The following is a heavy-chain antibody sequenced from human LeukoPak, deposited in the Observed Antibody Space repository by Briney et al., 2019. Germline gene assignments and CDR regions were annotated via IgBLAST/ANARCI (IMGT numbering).Heavy chain of an antibody. CDR3: TREYCSGGSCYGFDP. V-gene: IGHV1-69*13. Sequence: SVKVSCKASGYTFTSYGISWVRQAPGQGLEWMGGIIPIFGTANYAQKFQGRVTITADESTSTAYMELSSLRSEDTAVYYCTREYCSGGSCYGFDPWGQGTLVTVSS. J-gene: IGHJ5*02. CDR1: GYTFTSYG. D-gene: IGHD2-15*01. CDR2: IIPIFGTA.